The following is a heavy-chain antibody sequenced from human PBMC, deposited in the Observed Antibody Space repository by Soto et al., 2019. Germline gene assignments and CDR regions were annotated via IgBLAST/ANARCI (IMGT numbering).Heavy chain of an antibody. CDR2: VSYRGIT. CDR1: GGSVSSDSYF. D-gene: IGHD3-3*01. J-gene: IGHJ3*02. Sequence: PSEALPLTCTVSGGSVSSDSYFWSWVRQPPGKGLEWIGYVSYRGITTYNPSLKSRVTILLGTSKNQISLNLRSVTAADTAMYYCARDREYSFGLTSDIWGQGTMVTVSS. CDR3: ARDREYSFGLTSDI. V-gene: IGHV4-61*01.